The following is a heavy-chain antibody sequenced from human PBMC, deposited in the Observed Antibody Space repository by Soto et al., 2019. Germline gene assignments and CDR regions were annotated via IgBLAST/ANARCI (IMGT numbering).Heavy chain of an antibody. J-gene: IGHJ4*02. CDR2: ITNNGGIT. Sequence: GSLRLSCAASGFTFSNYAMHWVRQAPGRGLEYVSAITNNGGITYYANSVKGRFIISRDNSKNTLYLQMGSLRAEDMAVYYCARDESYASGWYTIDYWGQGTLVTVS. CDR1: GFTFSNYA. V-gene: IGHV3-64*01. CDR3: ARDESYASGWYTIDY. D-gene: IGHD6-19*01.